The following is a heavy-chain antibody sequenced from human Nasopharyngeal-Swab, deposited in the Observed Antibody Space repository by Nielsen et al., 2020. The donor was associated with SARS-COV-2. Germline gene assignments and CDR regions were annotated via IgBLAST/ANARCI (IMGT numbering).Heavy chain of an antibody. CDR2: ISYDGNYK. D-gene: IGHD2-15*01. Sequence: GGSLRLSCAASGFTFSNYAMSWVRQAPGMGLEWVASISYDGNYKSYADSVKGRFTVSRDDSENTLYLQVSSLKTEDTAVYYCAAGSDYWGQGTLVTVSS. J-gene: IGHJ4*02. CDR3: AAGSDY. V-gene: IGHV3-30-3*01. CDR1: GFTFSNYA.